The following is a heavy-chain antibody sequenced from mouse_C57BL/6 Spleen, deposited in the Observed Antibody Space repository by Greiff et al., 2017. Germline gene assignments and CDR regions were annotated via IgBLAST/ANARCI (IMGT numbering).Heavy chain of an antibody. D-gene: IGHD4-1*01. CDR1: GFTFSDYG. J-gene: IGHJ1*03. V-gene: IGHV5-17*01. CDR2: ISSGSSTI. Sequence: EVKLQEPGGGLVKPGGSLKLSCEASGFTFSDYGMHWVRQAPEKGLEWVAYISSGSSTIYYADTVKGRFTISRDNAKNTLFLHMTSLRSEDTAMYYCARRTGTHWYFDVWGTGTTVTVSS. CDR3: ARRTGTHWYFDV.